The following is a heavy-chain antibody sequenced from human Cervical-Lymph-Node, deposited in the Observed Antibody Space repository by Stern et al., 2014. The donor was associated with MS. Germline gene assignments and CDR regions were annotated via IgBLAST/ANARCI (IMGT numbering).Heavy chain of an antibody. V-gene: IGHV3-33*01. CDR2: IWYDGNKK. D-gene: IGHD1-7*01. J-gene: IGHJ4*02. Sequence: VQLEESGGGVVQPGRSLRLSCAASGFTFSNYGMHWVRQAPGKGLEWLAVIWYDGNKKYYADSVKGRFTISRDNSKNTLFLQMSSLIAEDTALYYCARGNWNYEGMGYWGQGTLVTVSS. CDR3: ARGNWNYEGMGY. CDR1: GFTFSNYG.